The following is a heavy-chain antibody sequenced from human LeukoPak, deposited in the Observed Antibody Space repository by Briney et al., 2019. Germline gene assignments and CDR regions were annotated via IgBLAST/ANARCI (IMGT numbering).Heavy chain of an antibody. V-gene: IGHV3-53*01. J-gene: IGHJ4*02. CDR1: GFTVCNNY. D-gene: IGHD6-13*01. CDR2: IYSGGST. Sequence: GGSLTLSCSASGFTVCNNYMRWLRPAPGKGLEWVSNIYSGGSTYYPDSEEGRFTISRDNSKKALFLQMNSRRAEDTAVYYCGGGIAGFPPTGFDYWGQGTLVSVSS. CDR3: GGGIAGFPPTGFDY.